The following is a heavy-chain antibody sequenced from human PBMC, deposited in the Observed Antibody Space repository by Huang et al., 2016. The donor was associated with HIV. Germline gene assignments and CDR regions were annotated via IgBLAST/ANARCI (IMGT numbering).Heavy chain of an antibody. J-gene: IGHJ4*02. V-gene: IGHV3-30*18. CDR1: GFSFSTYG. D-gene: IGHD1-26*01. CDR3: AKDGADEEWDIDY. CDR2: ISYDGSNK. Sequence: VQLVESGGGVVQPGRSLRLACAASGFSFSTYGLHWVGQAPGKGLEWVAVISYDGSNKYYAHSVKGRFTISRDTSENKVYLQMNSLRHEDTAVYYCAKDGADEEWDIDYWGQGTLVTVSS.